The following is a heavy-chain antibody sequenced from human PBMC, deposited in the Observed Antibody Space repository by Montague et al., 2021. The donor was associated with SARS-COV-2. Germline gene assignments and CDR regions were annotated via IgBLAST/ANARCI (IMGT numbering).Heavy chain of an antibody. D-gene: IGHD3-22*01. Sequence: SETLSLTCSVSGEPISGFFWNWIRQPAGKGLEWIGRIYASGGTDXNPSLESRVTMSVDTSKNQFSLKVNSVTAADTAVYYCARGILSMNMAVVVLLGGIYYFDSWGQGTLVAVSS. CDR3: ARGILSMNMAVVVLLGGIYYFDS. CDR1: GEPISGFF. CDR2: IYASGGT. V-gene: IGHV4-4*07. J-gene: IGHJ4*02.